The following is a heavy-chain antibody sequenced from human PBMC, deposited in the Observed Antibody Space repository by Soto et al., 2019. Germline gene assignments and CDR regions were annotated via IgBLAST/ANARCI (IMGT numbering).Heavy chain of an antibody. J-gene: IGHJ3*02. Sequence: QVQLVESGGGVVQPGRSLRLSCAASGFTFSSYGMHWVRQAPGKGLEWVAVISYDGSNKYYADSVKGRFTISRDNSKNTLYLQMNSLRAEDTDVYYSAKHGGYYYDSSVYDPFDIWGQGTMVTVSS. CDR1: GFTFSSYG. CDR2: ISYDGSNK. CDR3: AKHGGYYYDSSVYDPFDI. D-gene: IGHD3-22*01. V-gene: IGHV3-30*18.